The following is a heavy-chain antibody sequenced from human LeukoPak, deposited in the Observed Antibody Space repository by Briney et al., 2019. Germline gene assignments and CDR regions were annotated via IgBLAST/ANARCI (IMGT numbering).Heavy chain of an antibody. CDR1: GYTFTSYD. Sequence: ASVKVSCKASGYTFTSYDINWVRQATGQGLEGMGWMNPNSGNTGYAQKFQGRVTITRNTYISTAYMELSSLRSEDTAVYYCARRHVQYTSSSDPYYFDYWGQGTLVTVSS. CDR2: MNPNSGNT. J-gene: IGHJ4*02. V-gene: IGHV1-8*03. D-gene: IGHD6-6*01. CDR3: ARRHVQYTSSSDPYYFDY.